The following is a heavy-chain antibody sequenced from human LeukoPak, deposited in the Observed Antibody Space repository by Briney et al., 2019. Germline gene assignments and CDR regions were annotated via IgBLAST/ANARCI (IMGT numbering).Heavy chain of an antibody. V-gene: IGHV4-39*07. CDR1: GDSISSSSYY. CDR2: MYYSGSI. Sequence: NPSETLSPTCTVSGDSISSSSYYWGWIRQPPGKGLEWIGSMYYSGSIYYNPSLKSRVTISVDTSKNQFSLKLTSVTAADTAVYYCARDSYSSSWYPSYYFDYWGQGTLVTVSS. CDR3: ARDSYSSSWYPSYYFDY. D-gene: IGHD6-13*01. J-gene: IGHJ4*02.